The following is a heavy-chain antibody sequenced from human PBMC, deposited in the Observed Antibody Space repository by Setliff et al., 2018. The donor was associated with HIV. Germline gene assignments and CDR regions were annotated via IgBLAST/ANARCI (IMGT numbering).Heavy chain of an antibody. Sequence: PGGSLRLSCAASGFSSNAIYWVRQAPGKGLEWVTVISSDGGESHYADSVRGRFIISRDNSKSTVYLEMNSLTFDDTAMYYCASGHLKVGDAFHIWGQGTMVTVS. CDR2: ISSDGGES. V-gene: IGHV3-30*01. CDR1: GFSSNA. CDR3: ASGHLKVGDAFHI. D-gene: IGHD1-26*01. J-gene: IGHJ3*02.